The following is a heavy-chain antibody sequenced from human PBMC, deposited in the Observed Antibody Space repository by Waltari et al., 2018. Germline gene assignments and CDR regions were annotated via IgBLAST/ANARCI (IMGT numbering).Heavy chain of an antibody. D-gene: IGHD2-15*01. CDR1: RFSLSTTGVG. CDR2: IYWNVDR. CDR3: ARAVAPSYFDY. V-gene: IGHV2-5*01. Sequence: QITLKESGPTLVKPTQTLTLTCTFSRFSLSTTGVGVGWIRQPPGKALECLALIYWNVDRRYRPSLKSRLTTTKDTSQNQVVLTMTNLDPMDTATYYCARAVAPSYFDYWGQGTMVTVSS. J-gene: IGHJ4*02.